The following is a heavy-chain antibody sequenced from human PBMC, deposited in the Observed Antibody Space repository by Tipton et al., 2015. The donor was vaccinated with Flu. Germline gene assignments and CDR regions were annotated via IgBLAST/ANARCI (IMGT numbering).Heavy chain of an antibody. CDR2: ISSSGSTI. J-gene: IGHJ4*02. Sequence: SLRLSCAASGFTFSDYYMSWIRQAPGKGLEWVSYISSSGSTIYYADSVKGRFIISRDNAKNSLYLQMNSLRAEDTAVYYCARDFYGIWGNYGSGSYLHWGQGTLVTVSS. D-gene: IGHD3-10*01. CDR3: ARDFYGIWGNYGSGSYLH. V-gene: IGHV3-11*04. CDR1: GFTFSDYY.